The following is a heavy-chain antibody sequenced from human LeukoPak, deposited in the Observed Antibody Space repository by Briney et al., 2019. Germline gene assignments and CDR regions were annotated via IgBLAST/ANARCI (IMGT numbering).Heavy chain of an antibody. V-gene: IGHV4-4*07. Sequence: SETLSLTCTVSGGSISSYYWSWIRQPAGKGLEWIGRIYTSGSTNYNPSLKSRVTMSVDTSKNQFSLKLSSVTAADTAVYYCARDPPRRIYDILTSYPDDAFDIWGQGTMVTVSS. CDR2: IYTSGST. CDR3: ARDPPRRIYDILTSYPDDAFDI. D-gene: IGHD3-9*01. CDR1: GGSISSYY. J-gene: IGHJ3*02.